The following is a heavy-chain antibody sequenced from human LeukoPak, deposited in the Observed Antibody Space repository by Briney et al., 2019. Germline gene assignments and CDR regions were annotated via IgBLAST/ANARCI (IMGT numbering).Heavy chain of an antibody. J-gene: IGHJ4*02. D-gene: IGHD3-22*01. CDR3: ARLQNHDSSGYYSFDY. CDR2: IYYSGNT. V-gene: IGHV4-59*01. Sequence: PGGSLRLSCAASGFTFSSYAMSWVRQAPGKGLEWIGYIYYSGNTNYNPSLKSRVTISVDTSKNQFSLKLSSVTAADTAVYYCARLQNHDSSGYYSFDYWGQGTLVTVSS. CDR1: GFTFSSYA.